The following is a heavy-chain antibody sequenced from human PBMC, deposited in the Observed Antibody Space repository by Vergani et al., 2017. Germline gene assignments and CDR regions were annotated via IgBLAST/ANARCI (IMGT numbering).Heavy chain of an antibody. Sequence: EVQLLESGGGLVQPGESLRLSCTVSGFTFTSYGISWVRQAPGKELEWVSGSSASGGSTYYTDSVKGRFIISRDISKNTLYLQMSSLRADDTAVYYCAKDRPRDWETPLFLFDYWGQGTLVAVSS. CDR2: SSASGGST. V-gene: IGHV3-23*01. CDR1: GFTFTSYG. D-gene: IGHD1-26*01. J-gene: IGHJ4*02. CDR3: AKDRPRDWETPLFLFDY.